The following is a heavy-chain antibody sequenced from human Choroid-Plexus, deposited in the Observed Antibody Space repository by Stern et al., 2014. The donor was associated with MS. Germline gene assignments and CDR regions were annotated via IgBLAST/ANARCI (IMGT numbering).Heavy chain of an antibody. CDR2: INPATGAT. J-gene: IGHJ4*02. D-gene: IGHD4-11*01. V-gene: IGHV1-2*02. CDR3: ARDLADYRYYFDS. CDR1: GYTFTGYY. Sequence: QVQLVESGTDVKKPGASAKVSCEASGYTFTGYYIHWVRQAPGQGLEWMGGINPATGATTYAQNFQGRVTMTRDTSISTAYMVLTRLSSDDTAVYYCARDLADYRYYFDSWGQGTLVTVSS.